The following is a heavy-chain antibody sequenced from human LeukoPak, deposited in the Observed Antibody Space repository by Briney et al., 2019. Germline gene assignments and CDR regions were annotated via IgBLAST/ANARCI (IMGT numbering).Heavy chain of an antibody. CDR2: INHSGST. V-gene: IGHV4-34*01. Sequence: SETLSLTCAVYGGSFSGYYWSWIRQPPGKRLEWIGEINHSGSTNYNPSLKSRVTISVDTSKNQFSLKLSSVTAADTAVYYCAATPWTSRQSFFDYWGQGTLVTVSS. D-gene: IGHD2-2*01. J-gene: IGHJ4*02. CDR1: GGSFSGYY. CDR3: AATPWTSRQSFFDY.